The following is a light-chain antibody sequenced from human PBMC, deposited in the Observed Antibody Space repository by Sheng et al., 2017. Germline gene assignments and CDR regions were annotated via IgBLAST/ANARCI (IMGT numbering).Light chain of an antibody. CDR2: GAS. CDR1: QSVSSSY. J-gene: IGKJ2*01. V-gene: IGKV3-20*01. CDR3: XQYGSSPYT. Sequence: PGERATLSCRASQSVSSSYLAWYQLKPGQAPRLLIYGASSRATGIPDRFSGSGSGTDFTLTISRLEPEDFAVYYCXQYGSSPYTFGQGTKLEI.